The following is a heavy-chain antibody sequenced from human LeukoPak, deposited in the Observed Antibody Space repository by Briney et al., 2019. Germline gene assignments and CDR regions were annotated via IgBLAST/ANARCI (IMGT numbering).Heavy chain of an antibody. Sequence: GGSLRLSCAASGFTFSSYSMNWVRQAPGKGLEWVSYISSSSSTIYYADSVKGRFTISRDNAKNSLYLQMNSLRAEDTAVYYCARGFGEYDFWSGYYRDSYYYYYMDVWGKGTTVTVSS. CDR2: ISSSSSTI. CDR3: ARGFGEYDFWSGYYRDSYYYYYMDV. J-gene: IGHJ6*03. CDR1: GFTFSSYS. D-gene: IGHD3-3*01. V-gene: IGHV3-48*01.